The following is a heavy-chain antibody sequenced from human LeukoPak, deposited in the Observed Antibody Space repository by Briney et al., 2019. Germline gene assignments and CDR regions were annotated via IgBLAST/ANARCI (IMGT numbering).Heavy chain of an antibody. J-gene: IGHJ3*02. Sequence: ASVKVSCKASGYTFTSYDINWVRQATGPGLEWMGWMNPNSGNTGYAQKFQGRVTMTRNTSISTAYMELSSLRSEDTAVYYCARANNWNRDNAFDIWGQGTMVTVSS. CDR1: GYTFTSYD. V-gene: IGHV1-8*01. D-gene: IGHD1-1*01. CDR2: MNPNSGNT. CDR3: ARANNWNRDNAFDI.